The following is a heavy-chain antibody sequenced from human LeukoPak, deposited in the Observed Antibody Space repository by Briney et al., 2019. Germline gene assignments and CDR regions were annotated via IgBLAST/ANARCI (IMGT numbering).Heavy chain of an antibody. CDR3: ARDEYYDILTGPNDAFDI. Sequence: GGSLRLSCAASGFTFSSYWMSWHRQAPGKGLERVSYISSSGSTIYSADSVKGRFTISRDNAKNSLYLQMNSLRAEDTAVYYCARDEYYDILTGPNDAFDIWGQGTMVTVSS. J-gene: IGHJ3*02. CDR2: ISSSGSTI. V-gene: IGHV3-11*01. D-gene: IGHD3-9*01. CDR1: GFTFSSYW.